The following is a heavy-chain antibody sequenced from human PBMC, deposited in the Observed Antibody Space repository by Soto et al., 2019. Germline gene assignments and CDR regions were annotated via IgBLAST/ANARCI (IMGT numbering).Heavy chain of an antibody. CDR1: GYSFTSYF. CDR2: INPSGDRT. V-gene: IGHV1-46*01. Sequence: QVQLVQSGAEVKKHGASVKVSCKASGYSFTSYFIHWVRQARGQGLEWMAIINPSGDRTSYAQKVQCRVTMTRDTATRTVYIELSSLISEDTAVYYCARSRGYDYFMWFDIWGQGTMVTVSS. D-gene: IGHD5-12*01. J-gene: IGHJ3*02. CDR3: ARSRGYDYFMWFDI.